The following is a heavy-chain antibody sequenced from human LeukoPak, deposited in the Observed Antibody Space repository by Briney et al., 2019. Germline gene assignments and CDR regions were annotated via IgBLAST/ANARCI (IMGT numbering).Heavy chain of an antibody. CDR3: ARTGSTGTYDYFDY. CDR1: GGTFSSYA. D-gene: IGHD1-1*01. CDR2: IIPIFGTA. Sequence: GASVKVSCKASGGTFSSYAISWVRQAPGQGLEWMGGIIPIFGTANYAQKFQGRVTITADESTSTAYMELSSLRSEDTAVYYCARTGSTGTYDYFDYWSQGTLVTVSS. V-gene: IGHV1-69*01. J-gene: IGHJ4*02.